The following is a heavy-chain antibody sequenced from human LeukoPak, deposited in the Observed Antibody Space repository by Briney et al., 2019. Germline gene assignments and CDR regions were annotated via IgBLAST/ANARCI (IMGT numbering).Heavy chain of an antibody. D-gene: IGHD2-2*01. CDR2: INHSGST. V-gene: IGHV4-34*01. J-gene: IGHJ4*01. CDR1: GGSFSGYY. Sequence: KPSETLSLTCAVYGGSFSGYYWSWIRQPPGKGLEWIGEINHSGSTNYNPSLKSRVTISVDTSKNQFSLKLSSVTAADTAVYYCARARANCYRSGSYLDYWGPGTLVNV. CDR3: ARARANCYRSGSYLDY.